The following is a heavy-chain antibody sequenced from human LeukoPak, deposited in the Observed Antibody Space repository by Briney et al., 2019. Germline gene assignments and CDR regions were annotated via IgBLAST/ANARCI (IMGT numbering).Heavy chain of an antibody. D-gene: IGHD5-12*01. J-gene: IGHJ4*02. Sequence: SETLSLTCDVYDGSFNDYYWTWIRQPPGQGLEWIGEVNHSGSTNYNPSLKSRVTMSLDTSKNQFSLNLSSVTAADTAVYYCARVDIRTAFFDYWGQGTLVTVSS. V-gene: IGHV4-34*01. CDR3: ARVDIRTAFFDY. CDR2: VNHSGST. CDR1: DGSFNDYY.